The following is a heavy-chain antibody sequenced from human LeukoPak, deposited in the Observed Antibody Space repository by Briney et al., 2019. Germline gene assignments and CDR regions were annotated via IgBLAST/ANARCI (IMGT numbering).Heavy chain of an antibody. J-gene: IGHJ4*02. CDR2: ITAIDGRT. D-gene: IGHD6-13*01. Sequence: GGSLRLPCVASGFTFSSTTMGWVRQAPGGGLEWVSSITAIDGRTYYADSVRGRFTISRDNSKDTVYLQLNSLRAGDTAIYYCTKDRRGPAAGTWYFDSWGQGTLVTVSS. CDR3: TKDRRGPAAGTWYFDS. V-gene: IGHV3-23*01. CDR1: GFTFSSTT.